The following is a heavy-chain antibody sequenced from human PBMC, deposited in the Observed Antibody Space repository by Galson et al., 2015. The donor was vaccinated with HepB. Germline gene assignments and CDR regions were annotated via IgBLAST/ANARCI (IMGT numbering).Heavy chain of an antibody. Sequence: SVKVSCKASGYTFTSYAMHWVRQAPGQRLEWMGWINAGNGNTKYSQKFQGRVTITRDTSASTAYMELSSLRSEDTAVFYCAREDGITYVHYWGQGTLVTVSS. CDR1: GYTFTSYA. J-gene: IGHJ4*02. V-gene: IGHV1-3*01. D-gene: IGHD1-20*01. CDR3: AREDGITYVHY. CDR2: INAGNGNT.